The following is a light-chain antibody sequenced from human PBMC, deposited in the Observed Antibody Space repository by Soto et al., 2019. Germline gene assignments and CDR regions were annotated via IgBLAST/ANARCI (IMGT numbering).Light chain of an antibody. J-gene: IGKJ2*01. V-gene: IGKV3-15*01. CDR3: QQYNKWPDT. Sequence: EIVMTQSPATLSVSPGERATLSCRASQSVSSNLAWYQQQPGQAPRLLIYGASTRATGIPARFSGSGSGTEFTLTISSLQSEDFAVYYCQQYNKWPDTFGQGPKLEIK. CDR2: GAS. CDR1: QSVSSN.